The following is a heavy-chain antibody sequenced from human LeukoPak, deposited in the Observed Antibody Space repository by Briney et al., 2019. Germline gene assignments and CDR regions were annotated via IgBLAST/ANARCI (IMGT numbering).Heavy chain of an antibody. CDR3: ARAVLATKPEHWFDS. V-gene: IGHV4-59*01. Sequence: PSETLSLTCTVSGGSISSFYWSWIRQPPGKGLEWIGYIYYTGSTNYNSSLKGRVTISVDTSKNQFSLNLSSVTAADTAMYYCARAVLATKPEHWFDSWGQGTLVTVSS. D-gene: IGHD1-14*01. CDR2: IYYTGST. CDR1: GGSISSFY. J-gene: IGHJ5*01.